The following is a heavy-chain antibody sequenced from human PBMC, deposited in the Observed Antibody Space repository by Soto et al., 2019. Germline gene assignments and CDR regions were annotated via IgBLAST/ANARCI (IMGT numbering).Heavy chain of an antibody. CDR3: AKDLPDRYYYMDV. Sequence: RGSLRLSCAASGFTFRSYAMSWVRQAPGKGLEWVSAISGSGGATHYTDSVKGRFTISRDNSKNTLYLQMNSLTAEDTAVYYCAKDLPDRYYYMDVWGKGTTVTVSS. V-gene: IGHV3-23*01. CDR1: GFTFRSYA. D-gene: IGHD3-22*01. CDR2: ISGSGGAT. J-gene: IGHJ6*03.